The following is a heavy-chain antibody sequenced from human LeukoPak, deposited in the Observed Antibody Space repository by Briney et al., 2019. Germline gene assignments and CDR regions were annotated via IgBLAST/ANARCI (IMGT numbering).Heavy chain of an antibody. D-gene: IGHD6-19*01. V-gene: IGHV3-64*01. CDR3: ARDKRNSNGWYATFDY. CDR2: INSDGDGT. J-gene: IGHJ4*02. CDR1: GFTFTNYA. Sequence: GGSLGLSCAASGFTFTNYAMHWVRQAPGKGLEFVAAINSDGDGTYYGNSVKGRFTISRDTSKNTLFLQVDSLRPDDTSVYYCARDKRNSNGWYATFDYWGQGTLVTVSS.